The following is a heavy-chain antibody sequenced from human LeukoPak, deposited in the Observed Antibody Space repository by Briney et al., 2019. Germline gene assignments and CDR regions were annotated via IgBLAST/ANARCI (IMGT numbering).Heavy chain of an antibody. D-gene: IGHD2-15*01. Sequence: GGSLRLSCAASGFTFSSYEMNWVRQAPGKGLEWVSYISSSGSTIYYADSVKGRFTISRDNAKNSLYLQMNSLRAEDTAVYYCARGYCSGGSCYHGYWGRGTLVTVSS. CDR3: ARGYCSGGSCYHGY. CDR1: GFTFSSYE. V-gene: IGHV3-48*03. J-gene: IGHJ4*02. CDR2: ISSSGSTI.